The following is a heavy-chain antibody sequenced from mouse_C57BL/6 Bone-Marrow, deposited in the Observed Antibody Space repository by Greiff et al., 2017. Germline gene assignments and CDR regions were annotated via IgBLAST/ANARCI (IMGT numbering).Heavy chain of an antibody. D-gene: IGHD1-1*01. CDR3: ARSRSGRVSSYYFDY. J-gene: IGHJ2*01. CDR1: GYTFTSYW. CDR2: INPSNGGT. Sequence: QVQLQQSGTELVKPGASVKLSCKASGYTFTSYWMHWVKQRPGQGLEWIGNINPSNGGTTYNEKFKSRATLTVDKSSSTAYMQLSSLTSEDSAVYYCARSRSGRVSSYYFDYWGQGTTLTVSS. V-gene: IGHV1-53*01.